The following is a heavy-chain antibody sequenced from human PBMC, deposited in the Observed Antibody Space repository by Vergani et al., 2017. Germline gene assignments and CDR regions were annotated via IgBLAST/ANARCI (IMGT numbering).Heavy chain of an antibody. V-gene: IGHV3-66*01. Sequence: EVQLVESGGGLVQPGGSLRLSCAASGFTVSSNYMSWVRQAPGKGLEWVSVIYSGGSTYYADSVKGRFTISRDNSKNTLDRQMNSLRAEDTAVYYCARDTRGYSYGYTDHLTQFRNWYFDLWGRGTLVTVSS. D-gene: IGHD5-18*01. CDR1: GFTVSSNY. J-gene: IGHJ2*01. CDR2: IYSGGST. CDR3: ARDTRGYSYGYTDHLTQFRNWYFDL.